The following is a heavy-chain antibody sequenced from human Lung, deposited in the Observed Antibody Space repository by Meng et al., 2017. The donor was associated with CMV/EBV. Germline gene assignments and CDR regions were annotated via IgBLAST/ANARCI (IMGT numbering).Heavy chain of an antibody. J-gene: IGHJ6*02. CDR3: ARGRHCSSASCEGIYYYSGLDV. CDR2: ISGSGSTK. V-gene: IGHV3-48*03. Sequence: GGSLRLXCAALSFYEMHWVRQAPGKGLEWVSYISGSGSTKYYADSVRGRFTISRDNAENSLYLQMHSLRAEDTAIYYCARGRHCSSASCEGIYYYSGLDVWGQGTTVXVSS. CDR1: SFYE. D-gene: IGHD2-2*01.